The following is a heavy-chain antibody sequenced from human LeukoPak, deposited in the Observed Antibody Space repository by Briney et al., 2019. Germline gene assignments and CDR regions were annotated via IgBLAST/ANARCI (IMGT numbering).Heavy chain of an antibody. CDR2: IYYSGST. V-gene: IGHV4-59*08. J-gene: IGHJ5*02. Sequence: SETLSLTCTVSGGYFSTYYWSWIRQPPGKGLEWIGYIYYSGSTNSNPSLKSRVTVSVDTSKNQFSLKLSSMTAADTAVYYCARLDRSGYEMGGTWFDPWGQGTLVTVSS. CDR3: ARLDRSGYEMGGTWFDP. CDR1: GGYFSTYY. D-gene: IGHD3-22*01.